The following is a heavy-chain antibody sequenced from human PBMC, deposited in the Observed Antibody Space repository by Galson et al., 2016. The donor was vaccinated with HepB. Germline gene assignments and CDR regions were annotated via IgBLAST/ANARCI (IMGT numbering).Heavy chain of an antibody. CDR1: GGSISSGSYY. V-gene: IGHV4-39*01. D-gene: IGHD3-3*01. J-gene: IGHJ5*02. CDR2: MHYSGTT. CDR3: ARSQFPYYDFLSGYYSWFDP. Sequence: ETLSLTCNVSGGSISSGSYYWGWIRQPPGKGLEWIGSMHYSGTTYYNPPLKSRVTISRDTAKNEVSLKLSTVTAADTAVYYCARSQFPYYDFLSGYYSWFDPWGQGALVSVSS.